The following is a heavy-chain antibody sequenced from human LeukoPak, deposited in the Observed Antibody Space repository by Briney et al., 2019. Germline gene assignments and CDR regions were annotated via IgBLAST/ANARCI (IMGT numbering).Heavy chain of an antibody. CDR2: INPIRGGT. V-gene: IGHV1-2*02. CDR1: GYTLTGYY. CDR3: ARHLHYYVSSGYADW. D-gene: IGHD3-22*01. J-gene: IGHJ4*02. Sequence: GASVTVSCKDSGYTLTGYYMHWVRQAPGQGGEWMGWINPIRGGTKYAQKFQGRVSLTRDTSISTAYIELSRLRSDDTAVYYCARHLHYYVSSGYADWWGQGTLVTVSS.